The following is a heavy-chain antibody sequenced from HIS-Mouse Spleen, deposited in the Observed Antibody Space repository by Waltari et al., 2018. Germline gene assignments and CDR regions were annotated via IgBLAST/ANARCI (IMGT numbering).Heavy chain of an antibody. J-gene: IGHJ2*01. CDR3: AREIPYSSSWYDWYFDL. CDR1: GGSISSSSYY. Sequence: QLQLQESGPGLVKPSETLSLTCTVSGGSISSSSYYWGWIRQPPGQGLEWIGSTYYSGTTDYNPSLKSRVTISVDTSKNQFSLKLSSVTAADTAVYYCAREIPYSSSWYDWYFDLWGRGTLVTVSS. V-gene: IGHV4-39*07. D-gene: IGHD6-13*01. CDR2: TYYSGTT.